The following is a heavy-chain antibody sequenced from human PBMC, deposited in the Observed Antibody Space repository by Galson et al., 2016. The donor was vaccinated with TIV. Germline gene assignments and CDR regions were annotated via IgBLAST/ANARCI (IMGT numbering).Heavy chain of an antibody. V-gene: IGHV3-30*07. J-gene: IGHJ6*02. CDR3: AREGGTYFDSYYYGMVV. CDR1: EFTFSAYA. CDR2: ISYDASNK. Sequence: SLRLSCAAPEFTFSAYAMHWVRQAPGKGPEWVAIISYDASNKYYADSVKGRFTISRDNSKYTLYLQMNSLRAEDTAVYYCAREGGTYFDSYYYGMVVWGQGTTVTVS. D-gene: IGHD1-26*01.